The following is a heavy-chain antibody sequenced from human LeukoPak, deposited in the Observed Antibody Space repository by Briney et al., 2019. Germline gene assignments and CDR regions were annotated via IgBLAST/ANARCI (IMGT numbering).Heavy chain of an antibody. V-gene: IGHV1-69*13. J-gene: IGHJ4*02. CDR3: ARDHRIAAADTEFDY. Sequence: ASVKVSCKASGGTFSSYAISWVRQVPGQGLEWMGGIIPIFGTANYAQKFQGRVTITADESTSTAYMELSSLRSEDTAVYYCARDHRIAAADTEFDYWGQGTLVTLSS. CDR2: IIPIFGTA. D-gene: IGHD6-13*01. CDR1: GGTFSSYA.